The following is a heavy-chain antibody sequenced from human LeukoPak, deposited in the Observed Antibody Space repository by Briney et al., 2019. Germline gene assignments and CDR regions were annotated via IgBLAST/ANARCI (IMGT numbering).Heavy chain of an antibody. CDR1: GYTFTGYY. J-gene: IGHJ4*02. CDR3: ARGHTLFDY. V-gene: IGHV1-2*02. Sequence: EASVKVSCKASGYTFTGYYMHWVRQAPGQGLERMGWINPNSDGTNYAQKFQGRVTMTRDTSISTAYMELSRLRSDDTAVYYCARGHTLFDYWGQGTLVTVSS. CDR2: INPNSDGT.